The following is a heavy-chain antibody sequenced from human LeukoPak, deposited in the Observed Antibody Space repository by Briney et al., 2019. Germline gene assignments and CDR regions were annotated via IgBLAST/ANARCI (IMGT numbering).Heavy chain of an antibody. D-gene: IGHD1-26*01. CDR1: GFVFTIYT. CDR3: VKDFGRIRGTPDS. Sequence: GGSLRLSCSASGFVFTIYTMYWVRQAPGKGPEYVSTIRGSGNGFSIYYADSVKGRFTISRDDSKSILYLQMNGLRSEDMAVYYCVKDFGRIRGTPDSWGQGTLVTVSS. J-gene: IGHJ4*02. CDR2: IRGSGNGFSI. V-gene: IGHV3-64D*06.